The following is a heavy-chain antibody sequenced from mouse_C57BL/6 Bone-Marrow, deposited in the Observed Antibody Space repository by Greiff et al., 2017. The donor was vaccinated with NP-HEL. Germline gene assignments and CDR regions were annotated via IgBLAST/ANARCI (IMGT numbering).Heavy chain of an antibody. CDR1: GYTFTSYW. Sequence: QVQLQQPGAELVKPGASVKLSCKASGYTFTSYWMHWVKQRPGQGLEWIGMIHPNSGSTNYNEKFKSKATLTVDKSSSTAYMQLSSLTSEDSAVYCGARDGYYVYFDYWGQGTTLTVSS. CDR2: IHPNSGST. V-gene: IGHV1-64*01. CDR3: ARDGYYVYFDY. D-gene: IGHD2-3*01. J-gene: IGHJ2*01.